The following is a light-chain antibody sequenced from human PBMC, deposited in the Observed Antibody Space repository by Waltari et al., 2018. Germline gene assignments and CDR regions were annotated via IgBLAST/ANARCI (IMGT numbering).Light chain of an antibody. CDR1: RSDVGTYDL. CDR2: EVT. CDR3: CSCAGVTPYVL. J-gene: IGLJ2*01. V-gene: IGLV2-23*02. Sequence: QSALTQPASVSGSPGQSITISCAGSRSDVGTYDLVSWYQQYPGKAPKLIIYEVTKRPSGVPDRFSGSKSGNTASLTISGLQAADEADYYCCSCAGVTPYVLFGGGTKVTVL.